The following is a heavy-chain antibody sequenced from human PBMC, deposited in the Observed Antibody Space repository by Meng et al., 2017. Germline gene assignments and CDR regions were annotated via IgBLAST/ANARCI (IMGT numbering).Heavy chain of an antibody. J-gene: IGHJ1*01. Sequence: SDPPLVNTPLTLTVTRTFSGFSPRTIGVGVGWIRSPPGKALEWLALIYWNDDTRYSPSLKSRLTITKDTSKNQVVLTMTNMDPVDTATYYCAHIPYSSSWYEYFQHWGQGTLVTVSS. D-gene: IGHD6-13*01. CDR3: AHIPYSSSWYEYFQH. CDR1: GFSPRTIGVG. CDR2: IYWNDDT. V-gene: IGHV2-5*01.